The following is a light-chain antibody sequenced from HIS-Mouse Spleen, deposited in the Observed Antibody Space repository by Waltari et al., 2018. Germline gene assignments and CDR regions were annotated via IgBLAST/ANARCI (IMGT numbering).Light chain of an antibody. CDR1: KGISSY. CDR2: AAS. V-gene: IGKV1-8*01. Sequence: AIRMTKSPSSFSASTGDRVTITCRASKGISSYLAWYQQKPGKAPKLLIYAASTLQSGVPSRFSGSGSGTDFTLTISCLQSEDFATYYCQQYYSYLPITFGQGTRLEIK. J-gene: IGKJ5*01. CDR3: QQYYSYLPIT.